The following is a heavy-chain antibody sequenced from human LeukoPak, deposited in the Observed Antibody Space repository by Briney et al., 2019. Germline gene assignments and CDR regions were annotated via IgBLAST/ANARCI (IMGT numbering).Heavy chain of an antibody. D-gene: IGHD1-26*01. CDR3: AAGSYGYWFFDL. Sequence: SQTLSLTCTVSGGPISSGSYYWSWIPQPAGKGLDWIGRIYTSGSTNYNPSLKSRVPISVDTSKNHFSQKLSSVTAADTAVYDCAAGSYGYWFFDLWGRGALVTVSS. CDR2: IYTSGST. V-gene: IGHV4-61*02. J-gene: IGHJ2*01. CDR1: GGPISSGSYY.